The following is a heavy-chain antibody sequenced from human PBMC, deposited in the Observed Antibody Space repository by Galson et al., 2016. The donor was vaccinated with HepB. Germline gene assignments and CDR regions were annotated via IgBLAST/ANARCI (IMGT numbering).Heavy chain of an antibody. CDR3: ARESVVPGALPWSYFYYGMDV. Sequence: LRLSCAASGFTFSTYSVNWVRQAPGKGLEWVSYISSSATTIYYADSMKGRFTISRDNAKNSLYLQMNSLRDEDTAVYYCARESVVPGALPWSYFYYGMDVWGQGTTVIVSS. CDR2: ISSSATTI. J-gene: IGHJ6*02. D-gene: IGHD2-2*01. V-gene: IGHV3-48*02. CDR1: GFTFSTYS.